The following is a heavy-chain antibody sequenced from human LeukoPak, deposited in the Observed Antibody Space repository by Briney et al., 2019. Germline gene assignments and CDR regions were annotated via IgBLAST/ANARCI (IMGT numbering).Heavy chain of an antibody. CDR2: ISYDGSNK. CDR1: GFTFSSYG. Sequence: GRSLRLSFAASGFTFSSYGMHWVRQAPGKGLEWVAVISYDGSNKYYADSVKGRFTISRDNSKNTLYLQMNSLRAEDTAVYYCAKEVRDSGSYYPAFDYWGQGTLVTVSS. V-gene: IGHV3-30*18. D-gene: IGHD3-10*01. J-gene: IGHJ4*02. CDR3: AKEVRDSGSYYPAFDY.